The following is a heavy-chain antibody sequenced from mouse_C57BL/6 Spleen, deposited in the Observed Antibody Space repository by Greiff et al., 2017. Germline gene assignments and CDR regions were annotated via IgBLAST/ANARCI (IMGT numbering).Heavy chain of an antibody. Sequence: QVQLKESGAELARPGASVKMSCKASGYTFTSYTMHWVKQRPGQGLEWIGYINPSSGYTKYNQKFKDKDTLTADKSSSTAYMQLSSLTSEDSAVXDCAAGSSYWYFDVWGTGTTVTVSS. CDR1: GYTFTSYT. CDR3: AAGSSYWYFDV. J-gene: IGHJ1*03. CDR2: INPSSGYT. V-gene: IGHV1-4*01. D-gene: IGHD1-1*01.